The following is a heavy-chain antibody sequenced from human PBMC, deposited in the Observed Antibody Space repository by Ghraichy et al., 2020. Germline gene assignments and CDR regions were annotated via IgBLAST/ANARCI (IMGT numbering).Heavy chain of an antibody. Sequence: GGSLRLSCAASGFTFSSSAMHWVRQAPGKGLEWVAVISYDGSNEFYADSVKGRVTISRDNSKNTLYLQMNSLRVEDTAVYYCAGANLDSSGYPEYWGQGTLVTVSS. D-gene: IGHD3-22*01. CDR2: ISYDGSNE. V-gene: IGHV3-30-3*01. CDR3: AGANLDSSGYPEY. CDR1: GFTFSSSA. J-gene: IGHJ4*02.